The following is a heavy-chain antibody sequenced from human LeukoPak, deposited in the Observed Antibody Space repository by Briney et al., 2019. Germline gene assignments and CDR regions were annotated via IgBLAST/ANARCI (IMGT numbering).Heavy chain of an antibody. J-gene: IGHJ4*02. CDR3: ARDLVPYYDSSGPYDY. V-gene: IGHV1-18*01. D-gene: IGHD3-22*01. CDR1: GYTFTSYG. CDR2: ISAYNGNT. Sequence: GASVKVSCKASGYTFTSYGISWVRQAPGQGLEWMGWISAYNGNTNYAQKLQGRVTMTTGTSTSTAYMELRSLRSDDTAVYYCARDLVPYYDSSGPYDYWGQGTLVTVSS.